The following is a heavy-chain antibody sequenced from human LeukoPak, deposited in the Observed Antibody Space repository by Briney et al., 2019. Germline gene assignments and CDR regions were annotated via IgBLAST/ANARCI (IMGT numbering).Heavy chain of an antibody. J-gene: IGHJ6*02. CDR1: GGTFSSYA. D-gene: IGHD1-26*01. Sequence: SVKVSCKASGGTFSSYAISWVRQAPGQGLEWMGGIIPIFGTANYAQKFQGRVTITADESTSTAYMELSSLRSEDTAVYYCASPPGSYGNYYYGMDVWGQGTTVTVSS. CDR3: ASPPGSYGNYYYGMDV. CDR2: IIPIFGTA. V-gene: IGHV1-69*13.